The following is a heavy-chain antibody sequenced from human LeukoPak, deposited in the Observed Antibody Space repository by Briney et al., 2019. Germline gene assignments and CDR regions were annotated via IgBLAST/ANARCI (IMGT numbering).Heavy chain of an antibody. D-gene: IGHD6-19*01. CDR2: ISGDGGST. V-gene: IGHV3-43*02. CDR1: GFTFDDYA. CDR3: AKEVAVAGSFDY. Sequence: RGSLRLSCAASGFTFDDYAMHWVRQAPGKGLEWVSLISGDGGSTYYADSVKGRFAISRDNSKNSLYLQMNSLRTEDTALYYCAKEVAVAGSFDYWGQGTLVTVSS. J-gene: IGHJ4*02.